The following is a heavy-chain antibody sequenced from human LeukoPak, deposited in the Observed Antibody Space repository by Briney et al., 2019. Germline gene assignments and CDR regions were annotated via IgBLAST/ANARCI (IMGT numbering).Heavy chain of an antibody. D-gene: IGHD5-24*01. Sequence: PGGSLRLSCAASGFTFSNYEMDWVRQAPGKRLEWISYISGSGNTMYYADSVKGRFTISRDDPKDSLSLQLNSLRVEDTAVYYCARDAGIDGTDFDYWGQGALVTVSS. CDR1: GFTFSNYE. J-gene: IGHJ4*02. V-gene: IGHV3-48*03. CDR3: ARDAGIDGTDFDY. CDR2: ISGSGNTM.